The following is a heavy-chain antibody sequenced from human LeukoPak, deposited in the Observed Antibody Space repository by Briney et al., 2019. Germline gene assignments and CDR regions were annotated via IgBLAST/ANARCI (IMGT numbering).Heavy chain of an antibody. V-gene: IGHV1-2*02. Sequence: GASVKVSCKASGYTFTGYYLHWVRQAPGQGLEWMGWINPNSGGTNYARKFQGRVTLTRDTSISTASMELSRLTSDDTAVYYCARGGTYDFWSDYPSAGLDVWGQGTTVTVSS. CDR3: ARGGTYDFWSDYPSAGLDV. D-gene: IGHD3-3*01. CDR1: GYTFTGYY. CDR2: INPNSGGT. J-gene: IGHJ6*02.